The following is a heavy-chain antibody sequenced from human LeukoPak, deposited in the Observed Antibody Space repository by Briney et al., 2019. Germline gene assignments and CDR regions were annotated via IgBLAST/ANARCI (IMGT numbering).Heavy chain of an antibody. CDR3: TRGPTDY. CDR2: MNSDGSST. Sequence: GGSLRLSCVASGFTFSGYWMRWVRQGPGKGLVWVSHMNSDGSSTSYADSVRGPFTISRDTAKNTLYLQINNLRAEDAAVYYCTRGPTDYWGQGTLVTGSS. J-gene: IGHJ4*02. V-gene: IGHV3-74*01. CDR1: GFTFSGYW.